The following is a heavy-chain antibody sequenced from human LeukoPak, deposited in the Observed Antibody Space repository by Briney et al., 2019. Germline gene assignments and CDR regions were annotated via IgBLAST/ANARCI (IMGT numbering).Heavy chain of an antibody. CDR1: GGSISSYY. D-gene: IGHD6-13*01. V-gene: IGHV4-4*07. CDR2: IYTSGST. J-gene: IGHJ3*02. CDR3: ATGTPRWYEDAFDI. Sequence: PSETLPLTCTVSGGSISSYYWGWIRQPAGKGLEWIGRIYTSGSTNYNPSLKSRVTMSVDTSKNQFSLKLGSVTAADTAVYYCATGTPRWYEDAFDIWGQGTMVTVSS.